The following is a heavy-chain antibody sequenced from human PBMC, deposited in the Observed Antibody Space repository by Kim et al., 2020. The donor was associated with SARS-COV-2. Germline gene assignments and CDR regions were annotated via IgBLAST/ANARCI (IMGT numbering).Heavy chain of an antibody. J-gene: IGHJ6*02. Sequence: GGSLRLSCAGSGFTVTDTFTSFAMHWVRQAPGKGLEWVAVISYDGEAKKYADSVKGRITISRDDSKTTVYLQMNSLTPEDTAVYSCAKDRSYQLPPGYESYGMDVWGQGTTVIVSS. D-gene: IGHD2-2*01. V-gene: IGHV3-30*18. CDR3: AKDRSYQLPPGYESYGMDV. CDR2: ISYDGEAK. CDR1: GFTVTDTFTSFA.